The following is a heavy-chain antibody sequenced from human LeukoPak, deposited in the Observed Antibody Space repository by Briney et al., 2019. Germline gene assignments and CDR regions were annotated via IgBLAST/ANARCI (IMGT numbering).Heavy chain of an antibody. CDR3: ARENKVLLWFGELSGGGNWFDP. CDR1: GFTFSSYS. D-gene: IGHD3-10*01. V-gene: IGHV3-48*04. J-gene: IGHJ5*02. Sequence: GGSLRLSCAASGFTFSSYSMHWVRQAPGKGLEWVSYISSSGSTIYYADSVKGRFTISRDNAKNSLYLQMNSLRAEDTAVYYCARENKVLLWFGELSGGGNWFDPWGQGTLVTVSS. CDR2: ISSSGSTI.